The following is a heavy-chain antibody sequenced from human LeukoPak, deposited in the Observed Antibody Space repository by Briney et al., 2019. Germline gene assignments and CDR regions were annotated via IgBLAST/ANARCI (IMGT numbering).Heavy chain of an antibody. D-gene: IGHD3-9*01. Sequence: GGSLRLSCAASGFTFSTYAMNRVRQAPGKGLEWVSDISGGGDTTYYADSVKGRFAISRDNSKNTLYLQMNSLRAEDTAIYYCAKDHYDLLTGYYPIFDYWGQGTLVTVSS. CDR1: GFTFSTYA. J-gene: IGHJ4*02. CDR3: AKDHYDLLTGYYPIFDY. CDR2: ISGGGDTT. V-gene: IGHV3-23*01.